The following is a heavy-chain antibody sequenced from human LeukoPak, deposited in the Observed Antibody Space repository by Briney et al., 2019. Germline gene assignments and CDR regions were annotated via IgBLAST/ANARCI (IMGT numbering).Heavy chain of an antibody. CDR2: IYHSGNT. J-gene: IGHJ4*02. CDR3: ARVGGGSGSSFDY. D-gene: IGHD3-10*01. V-gene: IGHV4-38-2*02. Sequence: SETLSLTCTVSGYSISSGYYWGWIRQPPGKGLEWIGSIYHSGNTYYNPSLKSRVTISVDTSKNQFSLKLSSVTAADTAVYYCARVGGGSGSSFDYWGQGTLVTVSS. CDR1: GYSISSGYY.